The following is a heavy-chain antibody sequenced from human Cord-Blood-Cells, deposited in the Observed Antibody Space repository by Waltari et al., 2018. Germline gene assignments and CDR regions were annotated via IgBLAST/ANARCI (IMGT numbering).Heavy chain of an antibody. CDR2: IYYSGST. Sequence: QLQLQESGPGLVKPSETLSLTCTVSGGSISSSSYYWGWIRQPPGKGLEWIGSIYYSGSTYYHPSLKSRVTISVDTSKNQFSLKLSSVTAADTAVYYCARGTIISYYYYDSSGSSFDYWGQGTLVTVSS. CDR3: ARGTIISYYYYDSSGSSFDY. V-gene: IGHV4-39*01. J-gene: IGHJ4*02. CDR1: GGSISSSSYY. D-gene: IGHD3-22*01.